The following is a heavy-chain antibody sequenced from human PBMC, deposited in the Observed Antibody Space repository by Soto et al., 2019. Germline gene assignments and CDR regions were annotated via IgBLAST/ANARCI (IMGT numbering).Heavy chain of an antibody. CDR2: ISGRGGST. CDR3: ARGSPFYYDSSGSHFDY. Sequence: AGGSLRLSCAASGFTFSNYAMNWVRQAPGKGLEWVSTISGRGGSTYYADSVKGRFTISRDNSKNILYLQMNSLRAEDTAVYYCARGSPFYYDSSGSHFDYRGQGTLVTVSS. J-gene: IGHJ4*02. CDR1: GFTFSNYA. V-gene: IGHV3-23*01. D-gene: IGHD3-22*01.